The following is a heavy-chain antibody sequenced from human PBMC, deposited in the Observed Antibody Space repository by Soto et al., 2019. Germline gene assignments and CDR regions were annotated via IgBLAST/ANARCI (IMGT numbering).Heavy chain of an antibody. Sequence: SETLSLTCTVSGDSISSYYWSWIRQPPGKGLEWIGYIYYRGSTNYNPSLKSRVTISVDTSKNQFSLKLSSVTAADTALYYCARHGTYCSGARCYSSFFDYWGRGTQVTVSS. D-gene: IGHD2-15*01. V-gene: IGHV4-59*08. CDR2: IYYRGST. CDR3: ARHGTYCSGARCYSSFFDY. J-gene: IGHJ4*02. CDR1: GDSISSYY.